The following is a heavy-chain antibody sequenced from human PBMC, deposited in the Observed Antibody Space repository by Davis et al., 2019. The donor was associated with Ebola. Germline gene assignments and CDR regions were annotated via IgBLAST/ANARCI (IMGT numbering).Heavy chain of an antibody. CDR1: GFTFDDYA. J-gene: IGHJ4*02. CDR3: ARGGLRGDY. V-gene: IGHV3-9*01. Sequence: GGSLRLSCAASGFTFDDYAMHWVRQAPGKGLEWVSGISWNSGSIGYADSVKGRFTISRDNAKNSLYLQMNSLRAEDTAVYYCARGGLRGDYWGQGTLVTVSS. CDR2: ISWNSGSI. D-gene: IGHD1-26*01.